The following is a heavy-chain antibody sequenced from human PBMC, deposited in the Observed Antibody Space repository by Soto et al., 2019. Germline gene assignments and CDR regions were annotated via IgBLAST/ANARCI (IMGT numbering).Heavy chain of an antibody. J-gene: IGHJ4*02. V-gene: IGHV4-34*01. CDR1: GGSFSGYY. Sequence: QVQLQQWGAGLLKPSETLSLTCAVYGGSFSGYYWSWIRQPPGKGLEWIGEINHSGSTNYNPSLKSRVTISVDTSKNQFSLKLSSVTAADTAVYYCARARFDVLLWFGELSYYFDYWGQGTLVTVSS. CDR2: INHSGST. CDR3: ARARFDVLLWFGELSYYFDY. D-gene: IGHD3-10*01.